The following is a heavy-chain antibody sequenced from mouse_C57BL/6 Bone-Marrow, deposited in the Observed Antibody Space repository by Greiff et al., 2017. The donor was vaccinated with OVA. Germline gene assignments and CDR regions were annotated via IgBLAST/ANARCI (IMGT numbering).Heavy chain of an antibody. CDR3: ANYGSSPFAY. Sequence: EVMLVESGGGLVKPGGSLKLSCAASGFTFSSYAMSWVRQTPEKRLEWVATISDGGSYTYYPDNVKGRFTISRDNAKNNLYLQMSHLKSEDTAMYYCANYGSSPFAYWGQGTLVTVSA. CDR1: GFTFSSYA. CDR2: ISDGGSYT. V-gene: IGHV5-4*03. D-gene: IGHD1-1*01. J-gene: IGHJ3*01.